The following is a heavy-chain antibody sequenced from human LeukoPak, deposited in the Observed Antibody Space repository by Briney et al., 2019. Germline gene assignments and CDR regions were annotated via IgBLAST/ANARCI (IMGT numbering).Heavy chain of an antibody. CDR3: ARGYYDILTGFPQYYYYGMDV. CDR1: GGTFSSYA. Sequence: GASVKVSCKASGGTFSSYAISWVRQAPGQGLEWMGGIIPIFGTANYAQKFQGRVTITADESTSTAYMELSSLRSEDTAVYYCARGYYDILTGFPQYYYYGMDVWGKGTTVTVSS. CDR2: IIPIFGTA. D-gene: IGHD3-9*01. V-gene: IGHV1-69*13. J-gene: IGHJ6*04.